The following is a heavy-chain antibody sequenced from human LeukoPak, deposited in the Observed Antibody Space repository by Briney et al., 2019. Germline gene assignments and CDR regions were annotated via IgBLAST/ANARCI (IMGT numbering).Heavy chain of an antibody. J-gene: IGHJ4*02. CDR1: GGSFSGYY. V-gene: IGHV4-34*01. Sequence: SETLSLTCAVYGGSFSGYYWSWIRQPPGKGLEWIGEINHSGSTNYNPSLKSRVTISVDTSKNQFSLKLSSVTAADTAVYYCARGRYYDSSGLYYFDYWGQGTLVTVSS. CDR3: ARGRYYDSSGLYYFDY. D-gene: IGHD3-22*01. CDR2: INHSGST.